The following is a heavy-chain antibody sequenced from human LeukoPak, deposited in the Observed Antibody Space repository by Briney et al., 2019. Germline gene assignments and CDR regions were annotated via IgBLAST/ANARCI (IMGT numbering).Heavy chain of an antibody. Sequence: PSETLSLTCTVSGGSISSYYWSWIRQPPGKGLEWMGYIYYSGSTNYNPSLKSRVTISVDTSKNQFSLKLSSVTAADTAVYYCASTGYSSGWYYFDYWGQGTLVTVSS. V-gene: IGHV4-59*01. CDR2: IYYSGST. CDR3: ASTGYSSGWYYFDY. CDR1: GGSISSYY. D-gene: IGHD6-19*01. J-gene: IGHJ4*02.